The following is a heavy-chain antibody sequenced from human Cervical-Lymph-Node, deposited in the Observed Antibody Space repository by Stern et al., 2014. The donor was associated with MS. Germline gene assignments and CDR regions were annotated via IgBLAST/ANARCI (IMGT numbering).Heavy chain of an antibody. CDR2: IYSTGRV. CDR3: AREWIYEVSWFDS. D-gene: IGHD5/OR15-5a*01. V-gene: IGHV4-61*02. Sequence: QVQLQESGPGLVKPSQTLSLTCTVSGGSISSGSHYWSWIRQPAGKGLEWVGGIYSTGRVDYNPSFKGRVTMSVDTSKDQFSLELRSVTAADTAMYYCAREWIYEVSWFDSWGQGSLVIVSS. J-gene: IGHJ5*01. CDR1: GGSISSGSHY.